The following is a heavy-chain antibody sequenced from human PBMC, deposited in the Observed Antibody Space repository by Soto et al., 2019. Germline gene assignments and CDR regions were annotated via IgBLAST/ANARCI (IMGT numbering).Heavy chain of an antibody. CDR2: IYSSGNT. V-gene: IGHV4-4*07. J-gene: IGHJ5*02. CDR1: GGTISGYY. Sequence: QVHLQESGPGLVKPSETLSLTCSVSGGTISGYYWTWIRQPAGKGLEWIGRIYSSGNTKYNPSLQSRVTMSLDTSNNQFSLRLTSVTAADTAVYYCARGQPFSDWFDPWGQGTLVTVSS. D-gene: IGHD3-3*02. CDR3: ARGQPFSDWFDP.